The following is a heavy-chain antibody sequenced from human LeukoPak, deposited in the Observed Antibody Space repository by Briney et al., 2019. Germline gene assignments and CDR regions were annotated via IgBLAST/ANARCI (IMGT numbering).Heavy chain of an antibody. D-gene: IGHD1-7*01. J-gene: IGHJ4*02. CDR1: GGSISSRTYY. CDR3: TGELAGTTVHY. CDR2: IYYTGGT. Sequence: SETLSLTCTVSGGSISSRTYYWGWIRQPPGKGLEWIGSIYYTGGTYYNPSLKSRFTTSLDTSKNQFSLKLSSVTAADTAIYYCTGELAGTTVHYWGQGTLATVSS. V-gene: IGHV4-39*07.